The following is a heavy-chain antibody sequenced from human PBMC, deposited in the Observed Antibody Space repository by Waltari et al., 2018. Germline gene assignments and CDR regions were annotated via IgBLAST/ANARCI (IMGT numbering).Heavy chain of an antibody. D-gene: IGHD3-10*01. CDR1: GFRFRDYD. V-gene: IGHV3-21*04. Sequence: EERLVESGGGLVKPGGSLRLSCVASGFRFRDYDMNWVRQTPGTGLEWVSAIGGTHSNIFYADSVRGRFTVSRDNAMNSLFLEMKNLRAEDTGLYYCTRDLYGSGGDWFDPWGQGTLVTVSS. CDR3: TRDLYGSGGDWFDP. CDR2: IGGTHSNI. J-gene: IGHJ5*02.